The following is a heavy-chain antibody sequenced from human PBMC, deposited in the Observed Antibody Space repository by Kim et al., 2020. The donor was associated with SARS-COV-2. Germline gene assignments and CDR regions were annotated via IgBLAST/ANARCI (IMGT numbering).Heavy chain of an antibody. CDR2: ISWNSGSI. J-gene: IGHJ4*02. CDR1: GFTFDDYA. Sequence: GGSLRLSCAASGFTFDDYAMHWVRQAPGKGLEWVSGISWNSGSIGYADSVKGRFTISRDNAKNSLYLQMNSLRAEDTALYYCAKDRGLAAAGTFDYWGQG. CDR3: AKDRGLAAAGTFDY. V-gene: IGHV3-9*01. D-gene: IGHD6-13*01.